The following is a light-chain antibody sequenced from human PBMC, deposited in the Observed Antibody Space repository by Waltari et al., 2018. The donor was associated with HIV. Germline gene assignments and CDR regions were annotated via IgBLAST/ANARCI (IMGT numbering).Light chain of an antibody. CDR1: NIGRKS. V-gene: IGLV3-21*04. Sequence: SYVLTQPPSVSVAPGKTARIPCGGNNIGRKSVHWYQQRPGQAPVLVIYDDSDRPSGIPERFSGSNSGNTATLTISRVEAGDEADYYCHVWDSRSVTFGGGTKLTVV. J-gene: IGLJ2*01. CDR3: HVWDSRSVT. CDR2: DDS.